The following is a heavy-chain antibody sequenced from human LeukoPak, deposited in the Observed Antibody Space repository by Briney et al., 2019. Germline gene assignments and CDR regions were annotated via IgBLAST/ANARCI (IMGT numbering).Heavy chain of an antibody. CDR3: ARVSISSGYFGDAFYI. J-gene: IGHJ3*02. CDR2: IYHSGST. Sequence: SQTLSLTCAVSGGSISSGGYSWSWLRQPPGKGLEWIGYIYHSGSTYYNPSLKSRVTISVDRSKNQFSLKLSSVTAADTAVYYCARVSISSGYFGDAFYIWGQGTMVTVSS. CDR1: GGSISSGGYS. V-gene: IGHV4-30-2*01. D-gene: IGHD3-22*01.